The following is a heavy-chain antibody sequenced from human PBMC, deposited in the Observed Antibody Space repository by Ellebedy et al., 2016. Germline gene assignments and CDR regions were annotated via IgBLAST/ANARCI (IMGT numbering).Heavy chain of an antibody. CDR2: ISSSSTYM. Sequence: GGSLRLSXAASGFTLTNYNMNWVRQAPGKGLEWVSSISSSSTYMWYADSLKGRFTISRDNAKNSLYLQMNSLRAGDTAVYYCARDQTGYCSGGSCYSWDSWGQGTLVTVSS. V-gene: IGHV3-21*01. D-gene: IGHD2-15*01. J-gene: IGHJ4*02. CDR1: GFTLTNYN. CDR3: ARDQTGYCSGGSCYSWDS.